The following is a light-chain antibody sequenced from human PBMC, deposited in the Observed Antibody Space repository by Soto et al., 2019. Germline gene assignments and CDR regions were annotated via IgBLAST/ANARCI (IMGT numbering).Light chain of an antibody. CDR2: DAS. V-gene: IGKV1-33*01. CDR1: QDIYKY. Sequence: DIQMTQSPSSLSASVGDRVTITCQANQDIYKYLNWYQQKPGKAPKLLIYDASNLETGVPSRFSGSGSGTDFTFTISSLQPEDIATYFCQQFDSLPVTFGGGTKVEIK. J-gene: IGKJ4*01. CDR3: QQFDSLPVT.